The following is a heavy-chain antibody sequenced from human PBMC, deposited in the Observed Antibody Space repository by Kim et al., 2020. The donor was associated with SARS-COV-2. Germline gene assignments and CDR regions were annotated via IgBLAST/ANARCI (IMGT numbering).Heavy chain of an antibody. V-gene: IGHV1-3*01. CDR3: ARGGIWTGLDY. J-gene: IGHJ4*02. D-gene: IGHD3-9*01. Sequence: TKSSQKFQGRVTITRDTAASTAYMELSSLRSEDTAVYYCARGGIWTGLDYWGQGTLVTVSS. CDR2: T.